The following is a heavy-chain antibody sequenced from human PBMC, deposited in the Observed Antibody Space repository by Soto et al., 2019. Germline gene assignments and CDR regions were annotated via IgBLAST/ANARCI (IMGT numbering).Heavy chain of an antibody. CDR3: ARNLRDTNGYWSQFDY. CDR2: VHSNGNT. V-gene: IGHV4-59*08. Sequence: PSETLSLTCTVSGDSISNYYWAWIRQPPGKGLEWIGYVHSNGNTHHNPSLKSRVTISMDTSKNQFSLNLNSVTAADTAVYYCARNLRDTNGYWSQFDYGGQGTLVTV. J-gene: IGHJ4*02. CDR1: GDSISNYY. D-gene: IGHD3-22*01.